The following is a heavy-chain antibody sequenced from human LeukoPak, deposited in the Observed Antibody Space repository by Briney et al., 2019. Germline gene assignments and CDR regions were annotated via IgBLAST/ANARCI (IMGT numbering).Heavy chain of an antibody. CDR2: IWYDGSNK. CDR3: ARSNRGYSYGNFYY. V-gene: IGHV3-33*08. J-gene: IGHJ4*02. CDR1: GFTFSSYA. Sequence: GGSLRLSCAASGFTFSSYAMHWVRQAPGKGLEWVAVIWYDGSNKYYADSVKGRFTISRDNSKNTLYLQMNSLRAEDTAVYYCARSNRGYSYGNFYYWGQGTLVTVSS. D-gene: IGHD5-18*01.